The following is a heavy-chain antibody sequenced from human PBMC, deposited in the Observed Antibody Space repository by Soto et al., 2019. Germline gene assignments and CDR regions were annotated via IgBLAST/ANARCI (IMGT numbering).Heavy chain of an antibody. J-gene: IGHJ4*02. D-gene: IGHD3-10*01. CDR2: IDAGNGNT. CDR1: GYTFTRYA. CDR3: ARSYGSGSLYFDY. V-gene: IGHV1-3*01. Sequence: QVQVVQSGAEVKKPGASVKVSCKASGYTFTRYAMHWVRQAPGQRLEWMGWIDAGNGNTKHSQKFQGRVTITSDTSASTAYMELSSVRSEDTAVYYCARSYGSGSLYFDYWGQGTLVTVSS.